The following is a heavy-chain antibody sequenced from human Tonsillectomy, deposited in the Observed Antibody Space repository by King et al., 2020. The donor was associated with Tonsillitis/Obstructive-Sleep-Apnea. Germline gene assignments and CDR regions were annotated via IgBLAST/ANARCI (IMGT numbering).Heavy chain of an antibody. CDR3: ARESSGWYFDY. V-gene: IGHV3-7*03. CDR2: IKQDGSVK. Sequence: QLVQSGGGLVQPGGSLRLSCAASGFTFSSYWMSWVRQAPGKGLEWVANIKQDGSVKYYVDSVKGRITISRDNAKNSLYLQMNSLRAEDTAVYYCARESSGWYFDYWGQGTLVTVSS. D-gene: IGHD6-19*01. J-gene: IGHJ4*02. CDR1: GFTFSSYW.